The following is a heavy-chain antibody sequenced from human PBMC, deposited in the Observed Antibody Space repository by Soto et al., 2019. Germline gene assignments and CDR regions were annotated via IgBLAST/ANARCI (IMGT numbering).Heavy chain of an antibody. Sequence: SVKVSCKASGGTFSSYTISWVRQAPGQGLEWMGRIIPILGIANYAQKFQGRVTITADKSTSTAYMELSSLRSEDTAVYYCARDPANPYFSGGSCYGMSPWGQGTLVTVSS. D-gene: IGHD2-15*01. CDR2: IIPILGIA. V-gene: IGHV1-69*04. CDR3: ARDPANPYFSGGSCYGMSP. CDR1: GGTFSSYT. J-gene: IGHJ5*02.